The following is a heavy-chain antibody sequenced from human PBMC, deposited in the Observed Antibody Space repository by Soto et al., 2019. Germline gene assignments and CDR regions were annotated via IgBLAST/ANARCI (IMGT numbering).Heavy chain of an antibody. CDR1: GFTFDDYG. CDR2: ISWNSGVI. CDR3: AKDIGVVPATRYFDY. J-gene: IGHJ4*02. V-gene: IGHV3-9*01. Sequence: EVQLVESGGGFVQPGRSLRLSCAASGFTFDDYGMHWVRQAPGKGLEWVSGISWNSGVIAYADSVKGRFTISRDNAKNSLYLQMNILRAEDTALYYCAKDIGVVPATRYFDYWGQGTLVTVSS. D-gene: IGHD2-15*01.